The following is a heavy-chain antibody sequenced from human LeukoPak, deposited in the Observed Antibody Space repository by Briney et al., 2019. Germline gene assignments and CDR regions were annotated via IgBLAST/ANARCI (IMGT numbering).Heavy chain of an antibody. CDR2: ILNDGSQE. CDR3: AKEGDYDFWSGYLSFYDY. J-gene: IGHJ4*02. Sequence: GRSLRLSCAASGFTFSSYGMHWVRQAPGKGLEWVAVILNDGSQEKYADSVKGRFTISRDNSKNTLYLQMNSLRAEDTAVYYCAKEGDYDFWSGYLSFYDYWGQGTLVTVSS. D-gene: IGHD3-3*01. CDR1: GFTFSSYG. V-gene: IGHV3-33*06.